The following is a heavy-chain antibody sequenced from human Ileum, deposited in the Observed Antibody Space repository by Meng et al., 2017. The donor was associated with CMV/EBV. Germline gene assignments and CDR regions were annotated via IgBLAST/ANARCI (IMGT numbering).Heavy chain of an antibody. J-gene: IGHJ4*02. Sequence: QVQLVQSGAEVKKPGSSVKVSCKASGGTFSSYAISWVRQAPGQGLEWMGGFDPEDGEIIYAQKFQGRVTMTEDTSADTAYMELSSLRSEDTAVYYCATDSYGDYALDYWGQGTLVTVSS. D-gene: IGHD4-17*01. CDR3: ATDSYGDYALDY. CDR1: GGTFSSYA. CDR2: FDPEDGEI. V-gene: IGHV1-24*01.